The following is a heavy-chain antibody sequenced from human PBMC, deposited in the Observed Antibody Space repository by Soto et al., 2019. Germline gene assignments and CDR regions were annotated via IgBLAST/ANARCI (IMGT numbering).Heavy chain of an antibody. CDR3: ASLYYYGSGSYLYYYYYGMDV. J-gene: IGHJ6*02. Sequence: QVQLVESGGGVVQPGRSLRLSCAASGFTFSSYAMLWVRQAPGKGLEWVAVISYDGSNKYYADSVKGRFTISRDNSKNTLYLQMNSLRAEDTAVYYCASLYYYGSGSYLYYYYYGMDVWGQGTTVTVSS. CDR1: GFTFSSYA. V-gene: IGHV3-30-3*01. CDR2: ISYDGSNK. D-gene: IGHD3-10*01.